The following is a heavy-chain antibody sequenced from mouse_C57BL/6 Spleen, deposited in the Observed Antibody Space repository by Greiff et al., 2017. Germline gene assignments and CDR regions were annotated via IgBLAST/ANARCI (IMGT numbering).Heavy chain of an antibody. CDR1: GYTFTSYW. V-gene: IGHV1-61*01. CDR2: IYPSDSET. J-gene: IGHJ4*01. D-gene: IGHD2-5*01. Sequence: VQLQQSGAELVRPGSSVKLSCKASGYTFTSYWMDWVKQRPGQGLEWIGNIYPSDSETHYNQKFKDKATLTVDKSSSTAYMQLSSLTSEDSAVYYCARPYSNYVRAMDYWGQGTSVTVSS. CDR3: ARPYSNYVRAMDY.